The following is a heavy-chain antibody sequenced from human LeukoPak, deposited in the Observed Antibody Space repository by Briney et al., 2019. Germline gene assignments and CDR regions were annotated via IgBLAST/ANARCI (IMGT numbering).Heavy chain of an antibody. D-gene: IGHD5-12*01. CDR1: GGSFSGYY. CDR3: ARESGYDFPYYYYYYMDV. CDR2: INHSGST. J-gene: IGHJ6*03. V-gene: IGHV4-34*01. Sequence: ASETLSLTCAVYGGSFSGYYWSWIRQPPGKGLEWIGEINHSGSTNYNPSLKSRVTISVDTSKNQFSLKLSSVTAADTAVYYCARESGYDFPYYYYYYMDVWGKGTTVTVSS.